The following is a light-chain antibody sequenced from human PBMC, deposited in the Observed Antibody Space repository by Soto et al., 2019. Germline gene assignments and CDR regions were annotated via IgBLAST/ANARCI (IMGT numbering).Light chain of an antibody. V-gene: IGLV2-14*01. Sequence: QSALTQPASVSGSPGQSITISCTGTSTDVGANNYVSWYQQHPGKAPKLMIYEVSHRPSGVSNRFSGSKSGNTASLTISGVQPEDEAVYYCSSYTTSGTLVFGGGTKLTVL. J-gene: IGLJ2*01. CDR1: STDVGANNY. CDR2: EVS. CDR3: SSYTTSGTLV.